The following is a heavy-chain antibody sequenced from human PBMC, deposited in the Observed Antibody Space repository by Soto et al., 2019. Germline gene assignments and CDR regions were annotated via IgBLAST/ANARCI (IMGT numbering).Heavy chain of an antibody. CDR2: VPYTGST. CDR3: ARGDHDWGDDYGGYSYLHYFDF. D-gene: IGHD3-22*01. V-gene: IGHV4-61*01. J-gene: IGHJ4*02. Sequence: SETLSLTCTVSGDSLKSNSYSWTWIRQSPGKGLQWIGSVPYTGSTNYNPSLEGRVTMSIDTSKHRFSLRLSSVTAADTAVYYCARGDHDWGDDYGGYSYLHYFDFWGQGTPVTVSS. CDR1: GDSLKSNSYS.